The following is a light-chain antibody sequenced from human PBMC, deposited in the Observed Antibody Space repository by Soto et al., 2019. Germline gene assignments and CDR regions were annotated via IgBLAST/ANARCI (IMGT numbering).Light chain of an antibody. J-gene: IGKJ1*01. V-gene: IGKV1-39*01. Sequence: DLQMTHSPSSLSASVGHRVTITCRASQSISSYLNWYQQKPGKAPKLLIYAASSLQSGVPSRFSGSGSGTDFTLTISSLQPEDFASNYCQQSYSTPWTFGQGTKVEIK. CDR1: QSISSY. CDR3: QQSYSTPWT. CDR2: AAS.